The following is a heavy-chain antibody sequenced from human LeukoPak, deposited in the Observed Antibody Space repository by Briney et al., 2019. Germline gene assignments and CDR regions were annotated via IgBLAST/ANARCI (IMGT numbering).Heavy chain of an antibody. CDR2: IYNSGTT. CDR1: GGSISGSY. J-gene: IGHJ2*01. V-gene: IGHV4-59*01. Sequence: SETLSLTCTVSGGSISGSYWNWIRRPPGKGLEWIGNIYNSGTTDYSPSLKSRVTISLDTSKNQISLKLSSVTAADTAVYFCARDKGPYWYFDLWGRGTLVTVSS. CDR3: ARDKGPYWYFDL.